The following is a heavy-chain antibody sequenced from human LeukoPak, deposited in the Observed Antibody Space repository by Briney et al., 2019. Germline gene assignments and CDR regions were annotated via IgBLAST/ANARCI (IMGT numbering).Heavy chain of an antibody. CDR1: GFTLSTYA. CDR2: ISRSGGST. V-gene: IGHV3-23*01. Sequence: PGGSLRLSCAASGFTLSTYAMSWVRQAPGKGLEWVSAISRSGGSTYYADSVKGRFTIPRDNSKNTLYLQMNSLRAEDTAVYYCAMPYYYDSSGYEYDYYGMDVWGQGTTVTVSS. J-gene: IGHJ6*02. D-gene: IGHD3-22*01. CDR3: AMPYYYDSSGYEYDYYGMDV.